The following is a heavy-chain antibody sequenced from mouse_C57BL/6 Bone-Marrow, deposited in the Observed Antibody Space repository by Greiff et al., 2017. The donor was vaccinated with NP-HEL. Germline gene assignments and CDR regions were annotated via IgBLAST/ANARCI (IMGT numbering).Heavy chain of an antibody. Sequence: DVHLVESGGGLVKPGGSLKLSCAASGFTFSSYAMSWVRQTPEKRLEWVATISDGGSYTYYPDNVKGRFTISRDNAKNNLYLQMSHLKSEDTAMYYCARDSRGSSYDYWGQGTTLTVSS. CDR3: ARDSRGSSYDY. J-gene: IGHJ2*01. CDR1: GFTFSSYA. D-gene: IGHD1-1*01. CDR2: ISDGGSYT. V-gene: IGHV5-4*01.